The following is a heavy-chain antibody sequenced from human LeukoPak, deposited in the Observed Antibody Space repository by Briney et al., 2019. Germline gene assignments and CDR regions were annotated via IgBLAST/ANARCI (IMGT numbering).Heavy chain of an antibody. J-gene: IGHJ4*02. V-gene: IGHV1-69*13. D-gene: IGHD5-18*01. CDR3: ARCMGIQLWLPGY. CDR1: GGXFSSYA. Sequence: ASVKVSCKASGGXFSSYAISWVRQAPGQGREWLGGIIPIFGTANYAQKFQGRVTITADESTSTAYMELSSLRSEDTAVYYCARCMGIQLWLPGYWGQGTLVTVSS. CDR2: IIPIFGTA.